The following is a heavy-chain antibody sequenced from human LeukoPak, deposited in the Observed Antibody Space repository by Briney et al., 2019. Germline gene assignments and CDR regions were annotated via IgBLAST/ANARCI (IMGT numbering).Heavy chain of an antibody. CDR1: GFTFSNAW. CDR2: IKRKTDGGTT. CDR3: TRATYDGSAWLDY. D-gene: IGHD3-22*01. Sequence: GGSPRLSCAASGFTFSNAWMSWVRQAPGKGLEWVGRIKRKTDGGTTDYAAPVKGRFTISRDDSKNTLFLQMDSLKTEDTAVYYCTRATYDGSAWLDYWGQGTLVTVSS. V-gene: IGHV3-15*01. J-gene: IGHJ4*02.